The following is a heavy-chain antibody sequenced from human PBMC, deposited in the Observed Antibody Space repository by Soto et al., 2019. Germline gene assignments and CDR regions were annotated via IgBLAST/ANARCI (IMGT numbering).Heavy chain of an antibody. CDR1: GYTFTSYY. CDR2: INPSGSST. J-gene: IGHJ4*02. D-gene: IGHD6-19*01. CDR3: ARVTGWYFPDY. V-gene: IGHV1-46*01. Sequence: ASVKVSCKASGYTFTSYYMHWVRQAPGQGLEWMGIINPSGSSTSYAQKIQGRVTITRDTSASTAYMELSSLRSEYTAVYYCARVTGWYFPDYWGQGTLVTVSS.